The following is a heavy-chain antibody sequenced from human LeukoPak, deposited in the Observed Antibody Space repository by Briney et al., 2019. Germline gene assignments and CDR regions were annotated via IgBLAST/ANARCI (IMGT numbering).Heavy chain of an antibody. V-gene: IGHV3-72*01. CDR2: SRNKANSYTT. Sequence: HPGGSLRLSCAASGFTVSSNYMRWVRQAPGKGLEWVGRSRNKANSYTTEYAASVKGIFTISRDDSKTSLYLQMNSLKTEDTAVYYCARDQYYDSTYYFDYWGQGILVTVSS. CDR1: GFTVSSNY. J-gene: IGHJ4*02. CDR3: ARDQYYDSTYYFDY. D-gene: IGHD3-10*01.